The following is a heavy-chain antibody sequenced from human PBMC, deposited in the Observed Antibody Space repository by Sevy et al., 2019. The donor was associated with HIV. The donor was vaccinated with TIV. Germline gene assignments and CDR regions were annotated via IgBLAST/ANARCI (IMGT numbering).Heavy chain of an antibody. V-gene: IGHV4-39*01. D-gene: IGHD1-26*01. CDR3: ARTGSFRVFDY. Sequence: SETLSLTCPVSGGSIGSSSYYWGWIRQPPGKGLEWIGSIYYSGSTYYNPSLKSRVTISVDTSKNQFSLKLSSVTAADTAVYYCARTGSFRVFDYWGQGTLVTVSS. CDR1: GGSIGSSSYY. J-gene: IGHJ4*02. CDR2: IYYSGST.